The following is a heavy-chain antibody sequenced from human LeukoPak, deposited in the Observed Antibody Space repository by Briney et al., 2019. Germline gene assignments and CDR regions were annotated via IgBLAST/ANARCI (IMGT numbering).Heavy chain of an antibody. V-gene: IGHV4-59*08. Sequence: SETLSLTCTVSGGSISGYYWTWIRQPPGKGLEWIGYIYYSGNTKYNPSLKSRLTISVDTSKNQASLKLSSVTAADTAMYYCARLHPSQSGFSDYWGQGTLVTVSS. CDR2: IYYSGNT. CDR3: ARLHPSQSGFSDY. D-gene: IGHD1-26*01. CDR1: GGSISGYY. J-gene: IGHJ4*02.